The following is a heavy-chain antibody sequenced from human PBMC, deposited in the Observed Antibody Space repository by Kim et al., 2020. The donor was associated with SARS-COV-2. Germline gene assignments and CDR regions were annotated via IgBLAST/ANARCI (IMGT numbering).Heavy chain of an antibody. V-gene: IGHV4-39*07. D-gene: IGHD3-22*01. CDR2: IYYSGST. Sequence: SETLSLICTVSGGSISSSSYYWGWIRQPPGKGLEWIGSIYYSGSTYYNPSLKSRVTISVDTSKNQFSLKLSSVTAADTAVYYCARDDYDSSGYYFGFYYYYGMDVWGQGTTVTVSS. CDR3: ARDDYDSSGYYFGFYYYYGMDV. CDR1: GGSISSSSYY. J-gene: IGHJ6*02.